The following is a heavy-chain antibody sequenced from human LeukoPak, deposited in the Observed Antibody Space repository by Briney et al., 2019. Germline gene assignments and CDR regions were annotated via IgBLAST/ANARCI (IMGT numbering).Heavy chain of an antibody. Sequence: SETLSLTCSVSGGSISSYYWSWIRQPPGKGLEWIGYIYYSGSTNYNPSLKSRVTISVDTSKNQFSLKLSSVTAADTAVYYCARYLEMATIRDFTYYFDYWGQGTLVTVSS. D-gene: IGHD5-24*01. V-gene: IGHV4-59*01. J-gene: IGHJ4*02. CDR1: GGSISSYY. CDR3: ARYLEMATIRDFTYYFDY. CDR2: IYYSGST.